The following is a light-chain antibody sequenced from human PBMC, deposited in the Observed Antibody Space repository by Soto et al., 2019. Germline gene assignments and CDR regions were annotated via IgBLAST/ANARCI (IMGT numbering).Light chain of an antibody. Sequence: DIQVTQSPSTLSASVGARVTITCRASESIKGWLAWYQQKPGKAPKLLIYDASSLKGGVPSRFSGSGSGTEFTLTISSLQPDDFATYYCQQYNNHWTFGQGTKVEIK. CDR1: ESIKGW. CDR2: DAS. CDR3: QQYNNHWT. V-gene: IGKV1-5*01. J-gene: IGKJ1*01.